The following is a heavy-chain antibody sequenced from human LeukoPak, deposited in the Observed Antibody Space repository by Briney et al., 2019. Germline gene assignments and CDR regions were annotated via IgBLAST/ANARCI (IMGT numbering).Heavy chain of an antibody. CDR1: GYTFTSYY. J-gene: IGHJ3*02. V-gene: IGHV1-46*01. CDR2: INPSGGIT. CDR3: ARPLTSSWYGLGDDAFDI. D-gene: IGHD6-13*01. Sequence: ASVKVSCKASGYTFTSYYMNSVRQAAGQRLEWWGVINPSGGITSSAQKFQGRVTMTRDMSTSTDYMELSSLRSDDTAVYYCARPLTSSWYGLGDDAFDIWGQGTMVTVSS.